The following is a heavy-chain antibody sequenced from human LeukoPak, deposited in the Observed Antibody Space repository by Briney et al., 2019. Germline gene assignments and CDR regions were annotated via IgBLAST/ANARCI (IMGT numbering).Heavy chain of an antibody. J-gene: IGHJ4*01. CDR3: ARDRVGGDLTGVSLY. Sequence: ASVKVSCKASGYPFANFGLTWVRQAPGQGLEGMGWISAYNGNTHYAQKFRGRLTLTTETSTSTAYMELRSLKSDDTAVYYCARDRVGGDLTGVSLYWGQGTLVTVSS. CDR2: ISAYNGNT. D-gene: IGHD4-17*01. CDR1: GYPFANFG. V-gene: IGHV1-18*01.